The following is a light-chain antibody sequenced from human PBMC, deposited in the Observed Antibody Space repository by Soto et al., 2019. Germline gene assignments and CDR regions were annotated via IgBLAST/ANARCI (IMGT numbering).Light chain of an antibody. J-gene: IGKJ3*01. CDR1: KSTSSY. Sequence: DIQMPQSPSSLSASVGDRVNITCRESKSTSSYRNSKPQEPGKAPNLLNYAASTVQNGAASSFSGSGSGTDFTLTISSLAAEDFASYYCRQSYSTPCTFGPGTKVDIK. CDR2: AAS. V-gene: IGKV1-39*01. CDR3: RQSYSTPCT.